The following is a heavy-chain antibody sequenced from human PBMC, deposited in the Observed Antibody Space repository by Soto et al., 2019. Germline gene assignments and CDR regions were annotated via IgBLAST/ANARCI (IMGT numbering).Heavy chain of an antibody. J-gene: IGHJ6*03. V-gene: IGHV3-23*01. Sequence: GGSLRLSCAASGFTLSSYAMSWVRQAPGRGLEWVSAISGSGGSTYYADSVKGRFTISRDNAKNTLYLQMNSLRAEDTAVYYCARGYCSGGSCYGFYYYYYMDVWGKGTTVTVSS. CDR3: ARGYCSGGSCYGFYYYYYMDV. CDR1: GFTLSSYA. CDR2: ISGSGGST. D-gene: IGHD2-15*01.